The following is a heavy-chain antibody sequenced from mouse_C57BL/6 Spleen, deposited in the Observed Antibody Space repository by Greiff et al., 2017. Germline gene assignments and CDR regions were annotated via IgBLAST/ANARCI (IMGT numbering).Heavy chain of an antibody. CDR3: AHSNYAMDY. J-gene: IGHJ4*01. Sequence: EVHLVESGGGLVKPGGSLKLSCAASGFTFSDYGMHWVRQAPEKGLEWVAYISSGSSTIYYADTVKGRFTISRDNAKNTLFLQVTSLRSEDTAMYYCAHSNYAMDYWGQGTSVTVSS. CDR2: ISSGSSTI. V-gene: IGHV5-17*01. D-gene: IGHD2-5*01. CDR1: GFTFSDYG.